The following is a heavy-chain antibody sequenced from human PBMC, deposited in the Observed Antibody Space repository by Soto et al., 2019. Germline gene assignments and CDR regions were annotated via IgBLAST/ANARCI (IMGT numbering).Heavy chain of an antibody. Sequence: EVQLVESGGGLVQPGRSLRLSCAASGFTFDDYDMHWVRQAPGKGLEWVSGISWNSGSIGYADSVKGQFTISRDNAKNARYLQMSSQRAEDTALYYCAKDRGLVISYSFDDWGQGTLVTVSS. V-gene: IGHV3-9*01. CDR2: ISWNSGSI. D-gene: IGHD6-19*01. CDR3: AKDRGLVISYSFDD. CDR1: GFTFDDYD. J-gene: IGHJ4*02.